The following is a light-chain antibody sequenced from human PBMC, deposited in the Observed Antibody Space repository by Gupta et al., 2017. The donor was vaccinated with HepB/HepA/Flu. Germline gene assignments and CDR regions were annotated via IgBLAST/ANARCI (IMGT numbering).Light chain of an antibody. J-gene: IGLJ3*02. CDR3: SSHRTSITVM. V-gene: IGLV2-14*01. CDR2: SVN. CDR1: SSDDGVYDH. Sequence: QSALAHPASVSGCPGQSLHLFLPGGSSDDGVYDHVSWYQQLPGKAPKLIIHSVNSRPSGISDRFSGSKSGDTASLTISGLQPEDEAHYYCSSHRTSITVMFGGGTQLTVL.